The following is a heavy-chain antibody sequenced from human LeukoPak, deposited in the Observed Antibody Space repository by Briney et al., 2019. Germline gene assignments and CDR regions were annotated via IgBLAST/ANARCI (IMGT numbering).Heavy chain of an antibody. CDR3: ARYGGDAFDI. CDR1: GFTFSSYG. D-gene: IGHD1-14*01. CDR2: IRYDGSSK. Sequence: GGSLRLSCAASGFTFSSYGMQWVRQAPGKGLEWVAFIRYDGSSKYYVDSVKGRFTIPRDNSKTTLYLQMNSLRAEDTAVYYCARYGGDAFDIWGQGTMVTVSS. J-gene: IGHJ3*02. V-gene: IGHV3-30*02.